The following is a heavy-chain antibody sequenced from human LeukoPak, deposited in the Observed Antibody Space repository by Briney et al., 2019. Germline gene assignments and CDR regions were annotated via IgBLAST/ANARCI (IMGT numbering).Heavy chain of an antibody. CDR2: ISYDGSNK. V-gene: IGHV3-30*18. CDR1: GFTFSNYG. J-gene: IGHJ4*02. CDR3: AKDRQRLMVGASGGLAGFDY. D-gene: IGHD1-26*01. Sequence: GGSLRLSCATSGFTFSNYGMHWVRQAPGKGLEWVALISYDGSNKYYVDSVKGRFTISRDNSKNTLYLQMNSLRAEDTAVYYCAKDRQRLMVGASGGLAGFDYWGLGTLVTVSS.